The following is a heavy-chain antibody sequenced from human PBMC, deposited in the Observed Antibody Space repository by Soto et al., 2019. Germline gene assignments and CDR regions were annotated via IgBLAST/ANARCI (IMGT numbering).Heavy chain of an antibody. CDR3: ARDRPTYYDFWSGYELGY. CDR2: ISYDGSNK. V-gene: IGHV3-30-3*01. Sequence: GGSLRLSCAASGFTFSSYAMHWVRQAPGKGLEWVAVISYDGSNKYYADSVKGRFTISRDNSKNTLYLQMNSLRAEDTAVYYCARDRPTYYDFWSGYELGYWGQGTLVTVS. CDR1: GFTFSSYA. D-gene: IGHD3-3*01. J-gene: IGHJ4*02.